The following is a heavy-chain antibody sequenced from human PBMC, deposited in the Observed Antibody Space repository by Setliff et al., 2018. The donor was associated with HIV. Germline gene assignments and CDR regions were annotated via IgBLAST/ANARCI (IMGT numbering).Heavy chain of an antibody. CDR2: IYSDGST. Sequence: QSGGSLRLSCAASGFTVSSHYMSRVRQAPGKGLEWVSTIYSDGSTSHAVSVKGRFTLSRDTSKNTLSLQMNSMRPEDTAVFYCARVRLYSSSLDYWGQGTLVTVSS. CDR3: ARVRLYSSSLDY. J-gene: IGHJ4*02. D-gene: IGHD3-22*01. CDR1: GFTVSSHY. V-gene: IGHV3-66*02.